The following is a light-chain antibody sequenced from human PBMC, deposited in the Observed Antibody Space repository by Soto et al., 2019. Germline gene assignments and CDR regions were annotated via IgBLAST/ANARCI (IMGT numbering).Light chain of an antibody. CDR3: QQYGGSPRT. V-gene: IGKV3-20*01. CDR2: GTS. Sequence: EIVLTQSPGTLSLSPGETATLSCRSSQSVISSYLAWYQQKPGQPPRLLIFGTSIRATGIPDRFSGSGSGTEFTLSISRLEPEDFAMYYCQQYGGSPRTFGQGTKVDIK. J-gene: IGKJ1*01. CDR1: QSVISSY.